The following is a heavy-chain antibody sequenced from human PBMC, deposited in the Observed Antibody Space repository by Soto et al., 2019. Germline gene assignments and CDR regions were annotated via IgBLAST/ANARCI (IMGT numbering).Heavy chain of an antibody. CDR1: GDSFTSYW. V-gene: IGHV5-51*01. Sequence: HGESLKISCKGSGDSFTSYWIGWVRQLPGKGLEWMGIIYPGDSDTRYSPSFQGQVTISADKSISTAYLQWSSLKASDTAMYYCAKRSSSIVAFDIWGQGTMVTVSS. J-gene: IGHJ3*02. CDR3: AKRSSSIVAFDI. CDR2: IYPGDSDT. D-gene: IGHD6-6*01.